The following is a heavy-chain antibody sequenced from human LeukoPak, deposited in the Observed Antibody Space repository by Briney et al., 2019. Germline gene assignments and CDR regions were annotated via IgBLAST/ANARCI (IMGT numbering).Heavy chain of an antibody. J-gene: IGHJ6*03. Sequence: PSQTLSLTCTVSGGSISSGGYYWSWIRQPAGKGLEWIGRIYTSGSTNYNPSLKSRVTISVDTSKNQFSLKLSSVTAADTAVYYCARDPDDTIFGVVTEGYMDVWGKGTTVTVSS. V-gene: IGHV4-61*02. D-gene: IGHD3-3*01. CDR3: ARDPDDTIFGVVTEGYMDV. CDR2: IYTSGST. CDR1: GGSISSGGYY.